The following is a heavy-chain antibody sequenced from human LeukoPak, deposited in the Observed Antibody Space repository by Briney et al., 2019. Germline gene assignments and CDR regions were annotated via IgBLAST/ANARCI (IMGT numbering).Heavy chain of an antibody. CDR1: GGSIGTYY. CDR3: ATDYGGNSVAFDI. CDR2: IYYSGSP. Sequence: SETLSLTCTVSGGSIGTYYWSWIRQPPGKGLEWIGYIYYSGSPNYNPSLKSRVTISVDTSKNQFSPKLSSVTAADTAVYYCATDYGGNSVAFDIWGQGTMVTVSS. J-gene: IGHJ3*02. D-gene: IGHD4-23*01. V-gene: IGHV4-59*01.